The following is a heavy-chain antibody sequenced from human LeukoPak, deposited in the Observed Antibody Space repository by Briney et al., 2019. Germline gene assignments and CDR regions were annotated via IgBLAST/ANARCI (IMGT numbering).Heavy chain of an antibody. V-gene: IGHV1-46*01. J-gene: IGHJ3*02. CDR1: GYTFTAYK. CDR2: INPSGGRT. Sequence: ASVKVSCKASGYTFTAYKMHWVRQAPGQGLEWMGIINPSGGRTNHAQKFQGRITLTSDTSTSTVYMEVNSLRSEDTAVYYCAREWLSAFFNIWGQGTMVTVSS. CDR3: AREWLSAFFNI. D-gene: IGHD5-12*01.